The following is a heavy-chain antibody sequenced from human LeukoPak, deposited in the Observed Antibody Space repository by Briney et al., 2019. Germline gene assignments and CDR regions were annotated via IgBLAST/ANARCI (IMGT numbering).Heavy chain of an antibody. D-gene: IGHD3-22*01. CDR1: GLAFSAYK. V-gene: IGHV3-74*01. CDR2: ISTDGYTT. J-gene: IGHJ4*02. Sequence: GGSLRLSCAASGLAFSAYKMHWVRQAPRKGLVWVSRISTDGYTTDYADFVQGRFTASRDNTKNTWSLEMNSLRAEDTAVYYCAKDPFYYYDSSGYASFDYWGQGTLVTVSS. CDR3: AKDPFYYYDSSGYASFDY.